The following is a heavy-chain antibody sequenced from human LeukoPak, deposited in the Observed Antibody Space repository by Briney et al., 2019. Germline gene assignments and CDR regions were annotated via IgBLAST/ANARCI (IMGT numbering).Heavy chain of an antibody. V-gene: IGHV1-69*05. CDR3: ARELGFTGTSERYYYMDV. Sequence: SVKVSCKASGGTFSSYAISWVRQAPGQGLEWMGGIIPIFGTANYAQKLQGRVTITTDESTSTAYMELSSLRSEDTAVYYCARELGFTGTSERYYYMDVWGKGTTVTVSS. J-gene: IGHJ6*03. CDR1: GGTFSSYA. CDR2: IIPIFGTA. D-gene: IGHD1/OR15-1a*01.